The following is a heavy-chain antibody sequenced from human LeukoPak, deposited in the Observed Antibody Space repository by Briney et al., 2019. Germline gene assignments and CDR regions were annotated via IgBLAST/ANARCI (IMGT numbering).Heavy chain of an antibody. CDR2: IYTSGST. V-gene: IGHV4-4*09. J-gene: IGHJ5*02. D-gene: IGHD2-2*01. CDR3: ASGYCSSTSCQGWFDP. Sequence: SETLSLTCTVSGGSISSYYWSWIRQPPGKGLEWIGYIYTSGSTNYNPSLKSRVTISVDTSKNQFSLKLSSVTAADTAVYYCASGYCSSTSCQGWFDPWGQGTLVTVSS. CDR1: GGSISSYY.